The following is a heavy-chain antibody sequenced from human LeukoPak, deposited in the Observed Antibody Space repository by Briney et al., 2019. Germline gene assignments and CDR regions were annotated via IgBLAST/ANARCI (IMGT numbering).Heavy chain of an antibody. J-gene: IGHJ4*02. D-gene: IGHD6-13*01. CDR2: ISTSGTTI. V-gene: IGHV3-48*03. CDR1: GFTFISYE. Sequence: GGSLRLSCAASGFTFISYEMNWVRQAPGKGLEWVSYISTSGTTIYYADSVKGRSTISRDNAKNSLYLQMNSLRAEDTAVYYCARALPSRRYYFDYWGQGTLVTVSS. CDR3: ARALPSRRYYFDY.